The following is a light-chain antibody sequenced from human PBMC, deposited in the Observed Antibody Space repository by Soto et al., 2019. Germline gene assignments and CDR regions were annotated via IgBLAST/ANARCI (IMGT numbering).Light chain of an antibody. CDR3: QQYGSSGYT. J-gene: IGKJ2*01. V-gene: IGKV3-20*01. CDR1: QSVSSSY. Sequence: EIVLTQSPGTLSLSPGERATLSCRASQSVSSSYLAWYQQKPGQAPRLLIYGASSRATGIPDRFSGSGSGTDSTLTIRRLEPEVFAVYYCQQYGSSGYTFGQGTKLEIQ. CDR2: GAS.